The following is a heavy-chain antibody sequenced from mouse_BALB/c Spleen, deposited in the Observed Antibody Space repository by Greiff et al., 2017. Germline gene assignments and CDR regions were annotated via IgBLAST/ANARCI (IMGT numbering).Heavy chain of an antibody. D-gene: IGHD2-3*01. J-gene: IGHJ4*01. Sequence: VQLQQSGAELVKPGASVKMSCKASGYTFTSYWMHWVKQRPGQGLEWIGVIDPSDSYTSYNQKFKGKATLTVDTSSSTAYMQLSSLTSEDSAVYYCTSDGAWGQGTSVTVSS. V-gene: IGHV1S127*01. CDR3: TSDGA. CDR1: GYTFTSYW. CDR2: IDPSDSYT.